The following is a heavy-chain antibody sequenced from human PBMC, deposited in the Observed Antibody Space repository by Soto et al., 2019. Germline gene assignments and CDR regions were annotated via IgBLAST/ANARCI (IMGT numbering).Heavy chain of an antibody. Sequence: EVQLVESGGGLVQPGGSLRLSCAASGVTFSTYWMHWVHQAPGKGLVWVSRISRDGIGTTYAESVKGRFTSSRDNTKNTLALQMNSLRVEDTAVYYCGPLGNFGVVMGHWGQGTLVTVSS. CDR3: GPLGNFGVVMGH. D-gene: IGHD3-3*01. CDR1: GVTFSTYW. CDR2: ISRDGIGT. V-gene: IGHV3-74*03. J-gene: IGHJ4*02.